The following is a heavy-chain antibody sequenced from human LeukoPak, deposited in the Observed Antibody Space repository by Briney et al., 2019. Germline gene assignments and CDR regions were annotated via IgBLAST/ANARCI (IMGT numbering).Heavy chain of an antibody. D-gene: IGHD1-26*01. Sequence: GGSLTLSCAASGFTFDNYWFHWVRQPPGRGLVWVARVNTDGSITTYADSVKGRFTISRDNTKNMVHLQMHSLRVADTAVYYCARARPGSYLDFWGQRALVTVSS. CDR1: GFTFDNYW. CDR3: ARARPGSYLDF. V-gene: IGHV3-74*03. J-gene: IGHJ4*02. CDR2: VNTDGSIT.